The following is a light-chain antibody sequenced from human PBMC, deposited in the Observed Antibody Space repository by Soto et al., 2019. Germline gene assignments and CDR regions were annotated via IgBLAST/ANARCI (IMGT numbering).Light chain of an antibody. J-gene: IGKJ2*01. CDR2: AAS. CDR3: QQLNSYPRT. Sequence: DIQLTQSPSFLSASVGDRVTITCRASQGISSYLAWYQQKPGKAPKLLIYAASTLQSGVPSRFSGSGSGTEFTLTISSLQPEDFATYYCQQLNSYPRTFGQGTKLELK. V-gene: IGKV1-9*01. CDR1: QGISSY.